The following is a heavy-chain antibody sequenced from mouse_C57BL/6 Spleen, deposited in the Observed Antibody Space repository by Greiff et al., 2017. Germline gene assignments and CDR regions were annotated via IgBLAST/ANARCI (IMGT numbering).Heavy chain of an antibody. Sequence: QVQLKASGAELVKPGASVKISCKASGYAFSSYWMNWVKQRPGKGLEWIGQIYPGDGDTNYNGKFKGKATLTADKSSSTAYMQLSSLTSEDSAVHFCAPYGSSREYYFDYWGQGTTLTVSS. CDR1: GYAFSSYW. CDR3: APYGSSREYYFDY. CDR2: IYPGDGDT. D-gene: IGHD1-1*01. J-gene: IGHJ2*01. V-gene: IGHV1-80*01.